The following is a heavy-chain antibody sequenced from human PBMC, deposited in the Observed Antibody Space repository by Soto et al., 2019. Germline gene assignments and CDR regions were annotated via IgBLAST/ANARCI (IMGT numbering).Heavy chain of an antibody. D-gene: IGHD6-13*01. CDR2: IYYSGTT. J-gene: IGHJ4*02. CDR3: ATSYGHAWYTY. CDR1: GGSISNYY. Sequence: PSETLSLTCTVSGGSISNYYWSWIRQPPGKGLEWIGYIYYSGTTNYNPSLKGRVSISLDTSKNQFSLKLTSVTAADTAVYYCATSYGHAWYTYWGQGTQVTVSS. V-gene: IGHV4-59*01.